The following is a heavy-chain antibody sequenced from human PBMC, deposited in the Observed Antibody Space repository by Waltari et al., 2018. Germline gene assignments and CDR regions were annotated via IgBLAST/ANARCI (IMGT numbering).Heavy chain of an antibody. J-gene: IGHJ4*02. CDR1: GFTFSSYG. V-gene: IGHV3-33*06. D-gene: IGHD2-15*01. CDR3: AKGAYCSGGSCYSGEGLPVSY. CDR2: IWYDGSNK. Sequence: QVQLVESGGGVVQPGRSLRLSCAASGFTFSSYGMHWVRQAPGKGLEWVAVIWYDGSNKNYADAVKGRFTITRDNSKNTLYLQMNSLRAEDTAVYYCAKGAYCSGGSCYSGEGLPVSYWGQGTLVTVSS.